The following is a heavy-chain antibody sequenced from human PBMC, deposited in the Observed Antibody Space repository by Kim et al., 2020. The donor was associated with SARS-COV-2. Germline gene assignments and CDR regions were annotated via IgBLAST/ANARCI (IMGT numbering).Heavy chain of an antibody. CDR3: TTGGVVPAAKTYYYYYGMDV. CDR2: IKSKTDGGTT. J-gene: IGHJ6*02. Sequence: GGSLRLSCAASGFTFSNAWMSWVRQAPGKGLEWVGGIKSKTDGGTTEYAAPVKGRFTISRDDSKNTLYLQMNSLKTEDTAVYYCTTGGVVPAAKTYYYYYGMDVGGQGTTVTASS. CDR1: GFTFSNAW. D-gene: IGHD2-2*01. V-gene: IGHV3-15*01.